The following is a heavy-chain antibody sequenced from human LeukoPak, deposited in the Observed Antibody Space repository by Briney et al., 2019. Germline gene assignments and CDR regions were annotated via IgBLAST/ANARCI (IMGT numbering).Heavy chain of an antibody. V-gene: IGHV3-21*01. Sequence: AGSLRLSCAASGFTLSSYSMNWVRQAPGKGLEWVSSISRSSAYIYYADSVKGRFTISRDNAKNSLYLQMNSLRAEDTAVYYCAKVSYSSGWLDYWGQGTLVTVSS. D-gene: IGHD6-19*01. J-gene: IGHJ4*02. CDR1: GFTLSSYS. CDR3: AKVSYSSGWLDY. CDR2: ISRSSAYI.